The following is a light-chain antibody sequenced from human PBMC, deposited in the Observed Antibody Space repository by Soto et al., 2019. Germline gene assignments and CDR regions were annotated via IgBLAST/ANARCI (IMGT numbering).Light chain of an antibody. CDR1: QTITNW. Sequence: DIQMTQSPSILSASVGDRVTITCRSSQTITNWLAWYQQKPGKAPRLLIYDASSLESWVPSRFSGSGSGTEFTLTISSLQPGDFATYYCQHYNTYPWTFGQGTKVDIK. CDR3: QHYNTYPWT. CDR2: DAS. J-gene: IGKJ1*01. V-gene: IGKV1-5*01.